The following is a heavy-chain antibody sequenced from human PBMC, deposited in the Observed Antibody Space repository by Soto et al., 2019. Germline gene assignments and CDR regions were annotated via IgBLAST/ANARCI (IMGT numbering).Heavy chain of an antibody. D-gene: IGHD5-12*01. CDR2: MSPNNGNT. CDR1: GYTFTNYG. J-gene: IGHJ4*02. V-gene: IGHV1-18*04. CDR3: ARVQSSGYDY. Sequence: QVQLVQSGVELKKPGASVRVSCKASGYTFTNYGISWVRQAPGQGLEWVGWMSPNNGNTHYAPKLQGRVTMTRDTPTTTAYLVLRSLRSDDTAVYYCARVQSSGYDYWGQGTLVTVSS.